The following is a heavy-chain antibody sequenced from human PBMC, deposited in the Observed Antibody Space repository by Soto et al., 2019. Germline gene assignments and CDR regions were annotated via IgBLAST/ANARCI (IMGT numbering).Heavy chain of an antibody. CDR3: TRGGDAYKNGH. J-gene: IGHJ4*02. V-gene: IGHV4-61*01. D-gene: IGHD2-21*01. Sequence: QVQLQESGTGLVKPSETLSLTCTVPGGSVNIGTYYWRWIRQPPGKGLEWIGFIHYSGSTNYNPSLKSRVTMSVDTSKNQFSLKLTSVNAADTAVYYCTRGGDAYKNGHWGQGTLVTVSS. CDR2: IHYSGST. CDR1: GGSVNIGTYY.